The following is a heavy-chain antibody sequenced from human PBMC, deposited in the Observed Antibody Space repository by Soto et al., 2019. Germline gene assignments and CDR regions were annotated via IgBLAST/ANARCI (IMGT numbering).Heavy chain of an antibody. V-gene: IGHV3-23*01. CDR1: GFTFSSYA. D-gene: IGHD4-4*01. Sequence: EVQLLESGGGLVQPGGSLRLSCAASGFTFSSYAMSWVRQAPGKGLEWVSAISGSGGNTYYADSVKGRFTISRDNSKNPLYLQMNSLRVEDTAVYYCAAVHVEGTVTYYYGMDVWGQGTTVTVSS. J-gene: IGHJ6*02. CDR2: ISGSGGNT. CDR3: AAVHVEGTVTYYYGMDV.